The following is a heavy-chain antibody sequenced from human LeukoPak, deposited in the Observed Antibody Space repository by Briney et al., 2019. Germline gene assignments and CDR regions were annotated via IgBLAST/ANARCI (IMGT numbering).Heavy chain of an antibody. CDR1: GGSISSGGYY. J-gene: IGHJ2*01. CDR3: ARDGGNSLWYFDL. CDR2: IYYSGST. V-gene: IGHV4-31*03. D-gene: IGHD4-23*01. Sequence: SETLSLTCTVSGGSISSGGYYWSWIRQHPGKGLEWIGYIYYSGSTYYNLSLKSRVTISVDTSKNQFSLKLSSVTAADTAVYYCARDGGNSLWYFDLWGRGTLVTVSS.